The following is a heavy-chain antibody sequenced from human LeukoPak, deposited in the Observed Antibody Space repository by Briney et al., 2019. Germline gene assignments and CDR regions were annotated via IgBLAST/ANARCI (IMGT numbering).Heavy chain of an antibody. CDR2: IIPIFGIA. CDR3: ARDNTMVIGLVDY. Sequence: ASVKVSCKASGGTFSSYAISWVQQAPGQGLEWMGRIIPIFGIANYAQKFQSRVTITADKSTSTAYMELSSLRSEDTAVYYCARDNTMVIGLVDYWGQGTLVTVSS. CDR1: GGTFSSYA. V-gene: IGHV1-69*04. J-gene: IGHJ4*02. D-gene: IGHD3-10*01.